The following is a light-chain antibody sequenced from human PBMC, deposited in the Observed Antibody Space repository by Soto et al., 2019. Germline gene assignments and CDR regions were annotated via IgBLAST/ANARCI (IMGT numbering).Light chain of an antibody. CDR1: SSDVGTYNL. CDR3: SSHAGSSTFVV. J-gene: IGLJ3*02. CDR2: EVN. V-gene: IGLV2-23*02. Sequence: QSALTQPASVSGSPGQSITISCTGTSSDVGTYNLVSWYQRYPGKAPKLLIYEVNKRPSAISNRFSGSKSGNTASLTISGLQADDEADYHCSSHAGSSTFVVFGGGTKLTVL.